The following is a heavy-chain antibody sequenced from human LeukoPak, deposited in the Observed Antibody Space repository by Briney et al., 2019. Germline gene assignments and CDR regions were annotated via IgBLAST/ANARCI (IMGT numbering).Heavy chain of an antibody. CDR2: INHSGST. CDR3: AKQLVGVTMVRGSPLDY. Sequence: SETLSLTCAVYGGSFSGYYWSWIRQPPGKGLEWIGEINHSGSTNYNPSLKSRVTISVDTSKNQFSLKLSSVTAADTAVYYCAKQLVGVTMVRGSPLDYWGQGTLVTVSS. CDR1: GGSFSGYY. V-gene: IGHV4-34*01. D-gene: IGHD3-10*01. J-gene: IGHJ4*02.